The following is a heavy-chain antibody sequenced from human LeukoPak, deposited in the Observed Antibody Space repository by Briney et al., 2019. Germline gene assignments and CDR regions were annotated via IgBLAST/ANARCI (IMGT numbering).Heavy chain of an antibody. D-gene: IGHD3-9*01. CDR1: GYTFTGYY. CDR2: INPNSGGT. Sequence: GASVKVSCKASGYTFTGYYMHWVRQAPGQGLEWMGWINPNSGGTNYAQKFQGRVTMTRDTSISTAYMELSRLRSDDTAVYYCARDGGAVLRYFDWFNPPDYWVQGTLVTVSS. CDR3: ARDGGAVLRYFDWFNPPDY. J-gene: IGHJ4*02. V-gene: IGHV1-2*02.